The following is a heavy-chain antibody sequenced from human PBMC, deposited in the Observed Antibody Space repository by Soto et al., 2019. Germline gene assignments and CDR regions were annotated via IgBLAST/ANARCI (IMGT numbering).Heavy chain of an antibody. CDR3: ARSWGAAPSYYMDV. J-gene: IGHJ6*03. CDR1: GFSFSNYA. V-gene: IGHV3-23*01. CDR2: ITGSGDST. Sequence: EVQLLESGGDLVQPGGSLRLSCAASGFSFSNYAMSWVRQAPGKGLEWLSTITGSGDSTYYADPVKGRFTISRDNFKNTVYLQMSSLRSEDTAVYSCARSWGAAPSYYMDVWGKGTTVPVSS. D-gene: IGHD3-16*01.